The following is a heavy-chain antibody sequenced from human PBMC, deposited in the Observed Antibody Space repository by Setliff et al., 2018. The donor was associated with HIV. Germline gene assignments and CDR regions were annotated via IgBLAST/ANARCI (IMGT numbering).Heavy chain of an antibody. V-gene: IGHV1-18*01. CDR1: GYTFTSYG. D-gene: IGHD2-2*01. J-gene: IGHJ5*02. Sequence: ASVKVSCKASGYTFTSYGISWVRQAPGQGLEWMGWISAYNGNTIYAQKLQGRVTMTTDTSTSTAYMELRSLRSDDTAVYHCARDPSCSSTSCYAGWFDPWGQGTLVTVSS. CDR3: ARDPSCSSTSCYAGWFDP. CDR2: ISAYNGNT.